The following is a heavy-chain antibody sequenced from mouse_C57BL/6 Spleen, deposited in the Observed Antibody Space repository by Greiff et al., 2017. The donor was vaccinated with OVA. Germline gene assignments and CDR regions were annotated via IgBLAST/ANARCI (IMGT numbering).Heavy chain of an antibody. D-gene: IGHD1-1*01. J-gene: IGHJ2*01. CDR2: IDPSDSYT. Sequence: QVQLKQPGAELVMPGASVKLSCKASGYTFTSYWMHWVKQRPGQGLEWIGEIDPSDSYTNYNQKFKGKSTLTVDKSSSTAYMQLSSLTSEDSAVYYCARRGGTTLDYWGQGTTLTVSS. CDR1: GYTFTSYW. CDR3: ARRGGTTLDY. V-gene: IGHV1-69*01.